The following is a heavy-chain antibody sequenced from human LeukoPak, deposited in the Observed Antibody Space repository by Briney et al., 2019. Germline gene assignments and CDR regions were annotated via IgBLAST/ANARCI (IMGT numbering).Heavy chain of an antibody. D-gene: IGHD5/OR15-5a*01. CDR3: ARVRVGYYFDY. CDR2: ITTTITPI. Sequence: HPGGSLTRSCAASGLTLSRYSMRWGRQAPGRGVECLSFITTTITPIYYAYSVKGRFTISRDNAKNSLYLQMDSLRDEDTAVYYCARVRVGYYFDYWGQGTLVTVSS. J-gene: IGHJ4*02. CDR1: GLTLSRYS. V-gene: IGHV3-48*02.